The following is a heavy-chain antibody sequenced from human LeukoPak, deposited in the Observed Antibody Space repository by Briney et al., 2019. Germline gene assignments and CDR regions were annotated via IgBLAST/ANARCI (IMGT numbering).Heavy chain of an antibody. CDR3: ARASVGGFSGAAGTFYYYYMDV. CDR1: GYTFTGCY. D-gene: IGHD6-13*01. CDR2: IIPIFGTA. V-gene: IGHV1-69*06. J-gene: IGHJ6*03. Sequence: SVKVSCKASGYTFTGCYMHWVRQAPGQGLEWMGGIIPIFGTATYAQKFQGRVTITADKSTSTAYMELSSLRSEDTAIYYCARASVGGFSGAAGTFYYYYMDVWGKGTTVTVSS.